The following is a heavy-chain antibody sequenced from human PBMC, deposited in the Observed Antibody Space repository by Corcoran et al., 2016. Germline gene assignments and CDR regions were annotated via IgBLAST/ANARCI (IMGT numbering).Heavy chain of an antibody. D-gene: IGHD2-15*01. CDR1: GFTFSSYS. Sequence: EVQLVESGGGLVKPGGSLRLSCAASGFTFSSYSMNWVRQAPGKGLEWVSSISSSSSYIYYADPVKGRFTISRDNAKDSLYLQMNSLRAEDTDGYYCARAVVVAATGRYNWCDPWGQGTLVTVSS. CDR2: ISSSSSYI. CDR3: ARAVVVAATGRYNWCDP. V-gene: IGHV3-21*01. J-gene: IGHJ5*02.